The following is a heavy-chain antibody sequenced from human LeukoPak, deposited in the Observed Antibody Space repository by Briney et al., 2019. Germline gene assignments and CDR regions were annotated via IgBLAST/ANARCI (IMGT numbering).Heavy chain of an antibody. CDR3: ASWKYCSVGSCPDY. J-gene: IGHJ4*02. V-gene: IGHV1-2*02. CDR1: GYSFTGYY. CDR2: INPNSGAT. Sequence: GASVKVSCKASGYSFTGYYIHWVRQAPGHGLEWMGWINPNSGATNFAQHFQGRVTMTRDTSISTAYMELSRLRSDDTAVYYCASWKYCSVGSCPDYWGRGTLVTVSS. D-gene: IGHD2-15*01.